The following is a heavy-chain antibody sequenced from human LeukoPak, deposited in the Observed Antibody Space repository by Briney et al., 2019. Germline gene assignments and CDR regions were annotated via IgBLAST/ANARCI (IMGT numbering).Heavy chain of an antibody. Sequence: PSETLSLTCTVSGGSISSYYWSWIRRPPGKGLEWIGYIYYSGSTNYNPSLKSRVTISVDTSKNQFSLKLSSVTAADTAVYYCARSYGSGRSDYWGQGTLVTVSS. J-gene: IGHJ4*02. D-gene: IGHD3-10*01. CDR1: GGSISSYY. CDR3: ARSYGSGRSDY. V-gene: IGHV4-59*01. CDR2: IYYSGST.